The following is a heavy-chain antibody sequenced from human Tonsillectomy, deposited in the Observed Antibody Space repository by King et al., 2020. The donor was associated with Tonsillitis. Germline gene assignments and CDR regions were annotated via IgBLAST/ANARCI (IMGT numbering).Heavy chain of an antibody. V-gene: IGHV3-21*01. Sequence: VQLVESGGGLVKPGGSLRLSCAASGFTFSSYSMNWVRQAPGKGLEWVSSISSSSRYIYYADSVRGRFTISRDNAKNSLYLQMNSLRAEDTAVYYCASDKVASYGMDVWRQGTTVTVSS. J-gene: IGHJ6*02. CDR1: GFTFSSYS. CDR3: ASDKVASYGMDV. CDR2: ISSSSRYI. D-gene: IGHD2-15*01.